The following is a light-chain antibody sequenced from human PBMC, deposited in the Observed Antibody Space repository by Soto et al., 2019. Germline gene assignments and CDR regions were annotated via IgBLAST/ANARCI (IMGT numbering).Light chain of an antibody. Sequence: DLQMTQSPSSLSASIGDRVTITCRASQSITTYLNWYQQKPGKAPKLLIYSVSNLQSGVPSRFSGSGSGADFTLTITSLQPEDFATYYCQQSYSSPRTFGQGTKLEIK. CDR1: QSITTY. CDR2: SVS. J-gene: IGKJ2*01. V-gene: IGKV1-39*01. CDR3: QQSYSSPRT.